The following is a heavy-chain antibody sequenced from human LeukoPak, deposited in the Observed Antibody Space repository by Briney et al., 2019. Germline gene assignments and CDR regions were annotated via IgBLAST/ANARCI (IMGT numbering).Heavy chain of an antibody. D-gene: IGHD6-13*01. Sequence: HTGGSLRLSCAASGFSFSSYSMNWVRQAPGKGLEWVSYITAGSDTTSYADSVKGRFTISRDNSKNTLYLQMNSLRAEDTAVYYCAHISSSWPDYWGQGTLVTVSS. V-gene: IGHV3-23*01. CDR2: ITAGSDTT. J-gene: IGHJ4*02. CDR1: GFSFSSYS. CDR3: AHISSSWPDY.